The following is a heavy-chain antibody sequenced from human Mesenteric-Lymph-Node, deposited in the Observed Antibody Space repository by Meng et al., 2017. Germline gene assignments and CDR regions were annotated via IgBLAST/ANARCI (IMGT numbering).Heavy chain of an antibody. V-gene: IGHV1-69*13. CDR2: IIPIFGTA. D-gene: IGHD3-22*01. Sequence: SVKVSCKASVGTFSSYAISWVRQAPGQGLEWMGGIIPIFGTANYAQKFQGRVTITADESTSTAYMELSSLRSEDTAVYYCARVGVTYYYDSSGGFRRKKSGYYYYYGMDVWGQGTTVTVSS. J-gene: IGHJ6*02. CDR1: VGTFSSYA. CDR3: ARVGVTYYYDSSGGFRRKKSGYYYYYGMDV.